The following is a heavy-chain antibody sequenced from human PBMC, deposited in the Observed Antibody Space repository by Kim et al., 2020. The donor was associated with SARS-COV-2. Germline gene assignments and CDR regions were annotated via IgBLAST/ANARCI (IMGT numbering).Heavy chain of an antibody. Sequence: SVKVSCKASGGTFSSYAISWVRQAPGQGLEWMGGIIPIFGTANYAQKFQGRVTITADESTSTAYMELSSLRSEDTAVYYCARRGNWNSKSFDYWGQGTLVTVSS. CDR2: IIPIFGTA. CDR1: GGTFSSYA. J-gene: IGHJ4*02. CDR3: ARRGNWNSKSFDY. V-gene: IGHV1-69*13. D-gene: IGHD1-7*01.